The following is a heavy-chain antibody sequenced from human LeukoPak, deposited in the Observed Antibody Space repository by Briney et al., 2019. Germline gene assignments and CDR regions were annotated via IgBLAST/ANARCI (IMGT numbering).Heavy chain of an antibody. D-gene: IGHD2-2*01. CDR2: IYYSGST. J-gene: IGHJ6*02. CDR1: GASVGSAGYY. V-gene: IGHV4-61*08. CDR3: AGSYCSSTSCYRYYYYGMDV. Sequence: PSETLSLTCTVSGASVGSAGYYWSWIRQPPGKGLEWIGYIYYSGSTNYNPSLKSRVTISVDTSKNQFSLKLSSVTAADTAVYYCAGSYCSSTSCYRYYYYGMDVWGQGTTVTVSS.